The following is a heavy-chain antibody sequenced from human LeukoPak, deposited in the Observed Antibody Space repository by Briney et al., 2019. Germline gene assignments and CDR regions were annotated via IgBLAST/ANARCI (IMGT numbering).Heavy chain of an antibody. J-gene: IGHJ4*02. CDR3: AKEDYGSGSYRY. D-gene: IGHD3-10*01. CDR2: ISYDRSNK. CDR1: GFTFSSYA. Sequence: GGSLRLSCAASGFTFSSYAMHWVRQAPGKGLEWVAVISYDRSNKYYADSVKGRFTISRDNSKNTLYLQMNSLRAEDTAVYYCAKEDYGSGSYRYWGQGTLVTVSS. V-gene: IGHV3-30-3*01.